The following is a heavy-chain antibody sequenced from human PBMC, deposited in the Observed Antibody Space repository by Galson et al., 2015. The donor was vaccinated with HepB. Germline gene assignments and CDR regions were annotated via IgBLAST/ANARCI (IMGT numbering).Heavy chain of an antibody. V-gene: IGHV3-23*01. CDR1: GFSFTRYA. Sequence: SLRLPCAASGFSFTRYALTWVRQAPGKGLEGVSSITSSGGNSYYTHSVKGRFTVSRDNSKNTLLLQLNSLRAEDTAMYFCAKDGIMVANNPYHFHYWGQGTLVTVSS. CDR2: ITSSGGNS. CDR3: AKDGIMVANNPYHFHY. D-gene: IGHD2-15*01. J-gene: IGHJ4*02.